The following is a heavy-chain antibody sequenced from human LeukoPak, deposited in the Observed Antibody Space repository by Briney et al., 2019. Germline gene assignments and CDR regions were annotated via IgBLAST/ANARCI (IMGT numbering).Heavy chain of an antibody. CDR3: ARLNRWFDP. J-gene: IGHJ5*02. Sequence: GGSLRLSCATSGFIFSTYALSWVRQAPGKGLEWASSISGSGGSTYHADSVKGRFTISRDNPKNTLYLQMNSLRADDTAVYFCARLNRWFDPWGQGTLVTVSS. V-gene: IGHV3-23*01. CDR2: ISGSGGST. CDR1: GFIFSTYA.